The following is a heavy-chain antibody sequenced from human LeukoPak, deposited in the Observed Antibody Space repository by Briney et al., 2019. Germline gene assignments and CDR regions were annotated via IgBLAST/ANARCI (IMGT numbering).Heavy chain of an antibody. Sequence: SETLSLTCTVSGGSISSYYWSWIRQPPGKGLEWIGYIYYSGNTNYNPSLKSRVTISVDTSKNQFSLKLSSVTAADTAVYYCARTAIRDGYNLVSWGQGILVTVSS. CDR3: ARTAIRDGYNLVS. CDR1: GGSISSYY. D-gene: IGHD5-24*01. J-gene: IGHJ5*02. V-gene: IGHV4-59*12. CDR2: IYYSGNT.